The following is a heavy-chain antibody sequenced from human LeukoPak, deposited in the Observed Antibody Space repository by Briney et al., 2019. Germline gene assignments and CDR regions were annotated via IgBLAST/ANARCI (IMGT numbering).Heavy chain of an antibody. Sequence: GSSVKVSCKAPGGTFSSYAISWVRQAPGQGLEWMGRIIPILGIANYAQKFQGRVTITADKSTSTAYMELSSLRSEDTAVYYCATSRLTTVTDYYFDYWGQGTLVTVSS. J-gene: IGHJ4*02. D-gene: IGHD4-17*01. CDR2: IIPILGIA. CDR3: ATSRLTTVTDYYFDY. V-gene: IGHV1-69*04. CDR1: GGTFSSYA.